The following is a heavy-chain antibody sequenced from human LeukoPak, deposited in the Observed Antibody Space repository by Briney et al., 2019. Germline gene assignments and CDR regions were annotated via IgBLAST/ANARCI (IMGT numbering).Heavy chain of an antibody. V-gene: IGHV3-33*01. CDR3: ARVRADSSGHDIDY. Sequence: GTSLRLSCAASGFTFSAYDMHWVRQAPGKGLEWVAILWYDGSNEYYADSVKGRFTMSRDNSKNTLHLQMNSLRAEDTAVYYCARVRADSSGHDIDYWGQGTLVTVSS. D-gene: IGHD3-22*01. J-gene: IGHJ4*02. CDR1: GFTFSAYD. CDR2: LWYDGSNE.